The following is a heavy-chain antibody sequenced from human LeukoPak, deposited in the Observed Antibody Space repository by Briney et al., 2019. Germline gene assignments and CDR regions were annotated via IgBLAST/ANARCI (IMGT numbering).Heavy chain of an antibody. D-gene: IGHD3-3*01. Sequence: SETLSLTRTVSGYSISSGYYWGGIRQPPGKGLEWIGSIYHSGSTYYNPSLKSRVTISVDTSKNQFSLKLSSVTAADRAVYYCASQYDFWSGYETDYWGQGTLVTVSS. CDR3: ASQYDFWSGYETDY. CDR1: GYSISSGYY. V-gene: IGHV4-38-2*02. J-gene: IGHJ4*02. CDR2: IYHSGST.